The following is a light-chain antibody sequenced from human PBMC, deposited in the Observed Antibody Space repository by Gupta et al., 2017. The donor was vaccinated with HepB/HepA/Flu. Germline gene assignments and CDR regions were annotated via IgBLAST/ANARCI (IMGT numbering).Light chain of an antibody. Sequence: EIVLTQSPGTLSLSPGERATLSCRASQSVSNNFLAWYQQKPGQTPRLLIYATPNRATGIPDRFSGSGSGTDFTLTISRLEPEDFAVYYWQQYGSSPRTFGQGTKVEIK. CDR2: ATP. V-gene: IGKV3-20*01. CDR3: QQYGSSPRT. CDR1: QSVSNNF. J-gene: IGKJ1*01.